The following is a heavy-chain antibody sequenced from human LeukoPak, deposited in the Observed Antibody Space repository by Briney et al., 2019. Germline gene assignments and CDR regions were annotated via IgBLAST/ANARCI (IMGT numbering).Heavy chain of an antibody. CDR1: GGSISSSSYY. J-gene: IGHJ4*02. Sequence: SETLSLTCTVSGGSISSSSYYWGWIRQPPGKGLECIGSIYYSGSTYYNPSLKSRATISVDTSKNQFSLKLSSVTAADTAVYYCASCPWFGEDVGYWGQGTLVTVSS. CDR2: IYYSGST. CDR3: ASCPWFGEDVGY. D-gene: IGHD3-10*01. V-gene: IGHV4-39*07.